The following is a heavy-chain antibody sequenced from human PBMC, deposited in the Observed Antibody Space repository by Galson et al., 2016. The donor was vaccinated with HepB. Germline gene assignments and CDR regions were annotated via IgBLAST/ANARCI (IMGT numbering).Heavy chain of an antibody. J-gene: IGHJ6*02. CDR1: GFTFNRYG. V-gene: IGHV3-30*18. CDR3: AKGGYYGGNPMSGGMDV. D-gene: IGHD4-23*01. CDR2: ISYDGNNK. Sequence: SLRLSCAASGFTFNRYGMHWVRQAPGKGLEWVAVISYDGNNKYYADSVKGRFTISRDNSKHTVYLQMNSLRAEDTAVYFCAKGGYYGGNPMSGGMDVWGQGTTVTVSS.